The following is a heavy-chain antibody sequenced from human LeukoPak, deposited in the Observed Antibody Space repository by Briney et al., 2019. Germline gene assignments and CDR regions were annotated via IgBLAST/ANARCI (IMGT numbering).Heavy chain of an antibody. CDR1: GFTFSSYA. CDR2: ISGSGGST. D-gene: IGHD6-6*01. Sequence: PGGSLRLSCAASGFTFSSYAMSWVRQAPGKGLEWVSAISGSGGSTYYADSVKGRFTISRDDSKNTLYLQMNSLRAEDTAVYYCAKEPGRLEYSSSHRLELWFDPWGQGTLVTVSS. J-gene: IGHJ5*02. V-gene: IGHV3-23*01. CDR3: AKEPGRLEYSSSHRLELWFDP.